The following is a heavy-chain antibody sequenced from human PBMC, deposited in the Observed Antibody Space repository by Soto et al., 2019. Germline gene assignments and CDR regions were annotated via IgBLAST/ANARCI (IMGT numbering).Heavy chain of an antibody. CDR3: ARDGVGRGYLCSYHGMYV. CDR1: GDSFTSYW. Sequence: GESLKISCSGSGDSFTSYWISWVRQMPWTGLEWMGRTHSSDSYTNSSPSFQGHVTISADKSTSTAYLLWSGLKASDPAMYYCARDGVGRGYLCSYHGMYVCGRVRTLTVSS. CDR2: THSSDSYT. J-gene: IGHJ6*02. D-gene: IGHD3-22*01. V-gene: IGHV5-10-1*01.